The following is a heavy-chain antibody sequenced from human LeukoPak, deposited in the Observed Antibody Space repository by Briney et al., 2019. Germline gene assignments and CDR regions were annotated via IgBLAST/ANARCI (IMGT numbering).Heavy chain of an antibody. CDR3: AKVGASIAARPPFDY. V-gene: IGHV3-23*01. J-gene: IGHJ4*02. CDR2: ISGSGGST. CDR1: GFTFSSSA. Sequence: GGSLRLSCAASGFTFSSSAMSWVRQAPGKGLEWVSAISGSGGSTYYADSVKGRFTISRDNSKNTLYLQMNSLRVEDTAVYYCAKVGASIAARPPFDYWGQGTLVTVSS. D-gene: IGHD6-6*01.